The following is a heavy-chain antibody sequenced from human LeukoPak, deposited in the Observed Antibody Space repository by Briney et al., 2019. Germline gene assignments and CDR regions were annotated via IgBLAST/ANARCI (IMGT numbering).Heavy chain of an antibody. CDR1: GYTFTSYD. V-gene: IGHV1-8*02. D-gene: IGHD6-13*01. CDR2: MNPNSGNT. J-gene: IGHJ4*02. Sequence: ASVKVSCKASGYTFTSYDINWVRQATGQGLEWMGWMNPNSGNTGYAQKFQGRVTMTRDTSISTAYMELSRLRSDDTAVYYCARLGQQLSLGKLDYWGQGTLVTVSS. CDR3: ARLGQQLSLGKLDY.